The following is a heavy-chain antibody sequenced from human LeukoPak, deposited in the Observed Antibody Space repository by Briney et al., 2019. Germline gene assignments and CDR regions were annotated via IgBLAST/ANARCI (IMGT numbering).Heavy chain of an antibody. CDR3: ARERAYYYDSSGYYYYYGMDV. CDR2: IWYDGSNK. J-gene: IGHJ6*02. V-gene: IGHV3-33*01. CDR1: GFTFSSYG. Sequence: GRSLRLSCAASGFTFSSYGMHWVRQAPGKGLEWVAVIWYDGSNKYYADSVKGRFTISRDNSKNTLYLQMNSLRAEDTAVYYCARERAYYYDSSGYYYYYGMDVWGQGTTVTVSS. D-gene: IGHD3-22*01.